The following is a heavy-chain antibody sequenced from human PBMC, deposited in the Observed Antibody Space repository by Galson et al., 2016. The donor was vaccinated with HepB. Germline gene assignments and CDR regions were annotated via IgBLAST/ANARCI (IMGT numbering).Heavy chain of an antibody. CDR3: ARTPALAENTWYPPTWFDP. Sequence: RLSCAASGFTLDHYAMHWVRQAPGQGLEWVKGISWNSGSIGYADSVKGRFSISRDNAKNSLYLQMNSLRDEDTAVYYCARTPALAENTWYPPTWFDPWGQGTLVTVSS. V-gene: IGHV3-9*01. CDR2: ISWNSGSI. D-gene: IGHD2-15*01. CDR1: GFTLDHYA. J-gene: IGHJ5*02.